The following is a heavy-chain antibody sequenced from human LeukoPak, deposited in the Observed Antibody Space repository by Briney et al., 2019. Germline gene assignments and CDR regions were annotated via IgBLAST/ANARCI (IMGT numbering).Heavy chain of an antibody. V-gene: IGHV3-9*01. Sequence: GRGLRLSCEASGFTLEEYGMHWVRQAPGEGLGWVSTISWNSASVGYVDSVKGPFTISRDNAKKTLYLQMNRLRPADTALYYCAKDYGYSSSWYDYWGQGTLVTVSS. CDR1: GFTLEEYG. CDR2: ISWNSASV. J-gene: IGHJ4*02. CDR3: AKDYGYSSSWYDY. D-gene: IGHD6-13*01.